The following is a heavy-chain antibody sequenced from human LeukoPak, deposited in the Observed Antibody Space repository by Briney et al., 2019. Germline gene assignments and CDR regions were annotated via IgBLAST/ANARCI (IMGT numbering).Heavy chain of an antibody. Sequence: PGGSLRLSCAVSGFTFSSYEMHWVRQAPGKGLEWVSYISSGGSTIYYADSVKGRFTSSRDNAKNSLYLQMNSLRAEDTAVYYCAVAYYYGSGDAFDIWGQGTKVTVSS. J-gene: IGHJ3*02. D-gene: IGHD3-10*01. CDR1: GFTFSSYE. CDR2: ISSGGSTI. CDR3: AVAYYYGSGDAFDI. V-gene: IGHV3-48*03.